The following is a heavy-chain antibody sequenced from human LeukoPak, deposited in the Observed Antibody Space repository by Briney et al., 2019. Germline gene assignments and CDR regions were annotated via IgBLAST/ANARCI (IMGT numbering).Heavy chain of an antibody. D-gene: IGHD3-10*01. CDR1: GFAFTTYC. CDR2: IQQDGTKG. V-gene: IGHV3-7*03. CDR3: ARAISGRYDY. Sequence: GGTLRLSCAASGFAFTTYCMTWVRQAPGKGLEWVANIQQDGTKGTYVDSLKGRFTISRENAKNSLYLQMNSLRAEDTAVYYCARAISGRYDYWGQGTLVTVSS. J-gene: IGHJ4*02.